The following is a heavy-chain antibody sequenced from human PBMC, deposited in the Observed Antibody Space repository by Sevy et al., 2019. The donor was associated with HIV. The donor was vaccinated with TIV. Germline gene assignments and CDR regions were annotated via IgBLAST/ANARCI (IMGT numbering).Heavy chain of an antibody. D-gene: IGHD2-15*01. CDR2: ISYDGSNK. J-gene: IGHJ4*02. CDR3: ARDQGAVVIVAATLFEY. Sequence: GGSLRLSCAASGFTFSSYVMHWVRQAPGKGLEWVAVISYDGSNKYYADSVKGRFTISRDNSKNTLYLEMNSLRTEDTAVYYCARDQGAVVIVAATLFEYWGQGTLVTVSS. V-gene: IGHV3-30*04. CDR1: GFTFSSYV.